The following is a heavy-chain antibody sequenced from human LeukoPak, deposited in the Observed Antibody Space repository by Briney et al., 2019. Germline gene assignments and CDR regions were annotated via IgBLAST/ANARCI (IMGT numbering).Heavy chain of an antibody. Sequence: SETLSLTCTVSGGSISSYYWSWIRQPPGKGLEWIGYIYYSGSTYYNPSLKSRVTISVDTSKNQFSLKLSSVTAADTAVYYCARDPAGGTPGGYWGKGPLVTVPS. CDR3: ARDPAGGTPGGY. CDR2: IYYSGST. V-gene: IGHV4-30-4*08. D-gene: IGHD1-26*01. J-gene: IGHJ4*02. CDR1: GGSISSYY.